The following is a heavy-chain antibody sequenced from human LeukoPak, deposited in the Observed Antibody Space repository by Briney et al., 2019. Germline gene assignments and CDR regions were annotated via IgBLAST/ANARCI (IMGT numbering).Heavy chain of an antibody. V-gene: IGHV3-23*01. CDR3: AKLSEYYYDSSGYYSFDY. D-gene: IGHD3-22*01. CDR2: TSGSGGST. J-gene: IGHJ4*02. Sequence: GGSLRLSCAASGFTFSSYGMSWVRQAPGKGLEWVSATSGSGGSTYYADSVKGRFTISRDNSKNTLYLQMNSLRAEDTAVYYCAKLSEYYYDSSGYYSFDYWGQGTLVTVSS. CDR1: GFTFSSYG.